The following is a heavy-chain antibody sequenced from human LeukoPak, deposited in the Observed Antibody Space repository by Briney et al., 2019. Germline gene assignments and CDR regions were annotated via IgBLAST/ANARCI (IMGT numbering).Heavy chain of an antibody. V-gene: IGHV1-8*01. CDR2: MNPNSGNT. Sequence: AASVKVSCKASGYTFTSYDINWVRQATGQGLEWMGWMNPNSGNTGYAQKFQGRVTMTRNTSISTAYMELSSLRSEDTAVYYCARGRAGYYDILTAYYKRADNWFDPWGQGTLVTDSS. J-gene: IGHJ5*02. D-gene: IGHD3-9*01. CDR1: GYTFTSYD. CDR3: ARGRAGYYDILTAYYKRADNWFDP.